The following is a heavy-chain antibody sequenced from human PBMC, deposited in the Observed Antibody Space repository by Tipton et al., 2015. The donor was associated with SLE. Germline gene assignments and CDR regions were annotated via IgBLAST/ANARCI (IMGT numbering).Heavy chain of an antibody. CDR3: ARLGYSSSWGDY. J-gene: IGHJ4*02. V-gene: IGHV4-38-2*01. D-gene: IGHD6-13*01. CDR1: GYPISSGYY. Sequence: LRLSCAVSGYPISSGYYWGWIRQPPGKGLEWIGSIYHSGSTYYNPSLKSRVTISVDTSKTQFSLKLSSVTAADTAVYYCARLGYSSSWGDYWGQGTLVTVSS. CDR2: IYHSGST.